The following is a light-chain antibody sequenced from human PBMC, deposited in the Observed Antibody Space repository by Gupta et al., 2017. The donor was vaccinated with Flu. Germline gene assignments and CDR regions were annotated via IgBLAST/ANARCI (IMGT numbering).Light chain of an antibody. Sequence: EIVLTQSPVTLSLSPGDNAILSCRASQSVSNQLAWYQQRPGQPPRLLMYDASRRAAGIPARFSGSGSGTDFTLTITTLEPEDFAVYYCQQRSGLPMYTFGQGTKLEIK. CDR2: DAS. J-gene: IGKJ2*01. CDR3: QQRSGLPMYT. CDR1: QSVSNQ. V-gene: IGKV3-11*01.